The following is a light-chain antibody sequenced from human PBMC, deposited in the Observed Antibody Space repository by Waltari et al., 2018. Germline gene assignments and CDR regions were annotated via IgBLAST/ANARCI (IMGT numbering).Light chain of an antibody. CDR1: SSDIGTYNY. Sequence: QSALTQPASVSGSPGQSITISCTGTSSDIGTYNYFSWYQQRPGQAPKLMIYDVNNRPSGVSSRFSGSKSGNTASLTISGLQSEDEAEYYCSSYRSSVIYVFGTGTKVTVL. J-gene: IGLJ1*01. CDR3: SSYRSSVIYV. CDR2: DVN. V-gene: IGLV2-14*01.